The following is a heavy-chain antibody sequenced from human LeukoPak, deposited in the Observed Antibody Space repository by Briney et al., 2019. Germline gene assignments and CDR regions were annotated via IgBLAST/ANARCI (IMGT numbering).Heavy chain of an antibody. CDR3: AKGIVGATTPSHDYFDY. D-gene: IGHD1-26*01. J-gene: IGHJ4*02. V-gene: IGHV3-30*02. CDR1: GFTFSSYD. Sequence: GGSLRLSCAASGFTFSSYDMHWVRQAPGKGLEWVAFIRYDGSNKQYADSVKGRFTISRDNSKNTLYLQMNSLRAEDTAVYYCAKGIVGATTPSHDYFDYWGQGTLVTVSS. CDR2: IRYDGSNK.